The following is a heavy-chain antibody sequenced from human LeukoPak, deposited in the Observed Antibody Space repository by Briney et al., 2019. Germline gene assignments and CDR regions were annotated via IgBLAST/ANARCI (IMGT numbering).Heavy chain of an antibody. Sequence: GGSLKLSCAASEFTVSSNYMSWARQAQGKGLEWVSVIYSGGSTYYADSVKGRFTISRDNSKNTLYLQVNSLRAEDTAVYYCARERRRYYDSSGYYYFDYWGQGTLVTVSS. CDR1: EFTVSSNY. V-gene: IGHV3-66*01. J-gene: IGHJ4*02. CDR3: ARERRRYYDSSGYYYFDY. CDR2: IYSGGST. D-gene: IGHD3-22*01.